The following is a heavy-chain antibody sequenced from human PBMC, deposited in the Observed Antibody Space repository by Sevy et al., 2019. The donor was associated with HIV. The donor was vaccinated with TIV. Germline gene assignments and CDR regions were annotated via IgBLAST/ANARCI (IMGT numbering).Heavy chain of an antibody. D-gene: IGHD4-4*01. CDR1: GGSFSGYY. V-gene: IGHV4-34*01. J-gene: IGHJ4*02. CDR2: INHSGSI. CDR3: ARGAPQTVTNPFDY. Sequence: SETLSLTCAVYGGSFSGYYWSWIRQPPGKGLEWIGEINHSGSISYNPSLKSRVPISVDTSKNQFSLKLSSVTAADTAVYYCARGAPQTVTNPFDYWGQGTLVTVSS.